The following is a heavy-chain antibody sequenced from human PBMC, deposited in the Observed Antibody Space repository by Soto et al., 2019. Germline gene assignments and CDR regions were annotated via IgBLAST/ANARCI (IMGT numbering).Heavy chain of an antibody. D-gene: IGHD3-22*01. J-gene: IGHJ4*02. CDR1: GFTFSSYG. CDR3: ARDTYYYDSSGYYYSFYFDY. Sequence: QVQLVESGGGVVQPGRYLRLSCAASGFTFSSYGMHWVRQAPGKGLEWVAVIWYDGSNKYYADSVKGRFTISRDNSKNTLYLQMNSLRAEDTAVYYCARDTYYYDSSGYYYSFYFDYWGQGTLVTVSS. V-gene: IGHV3-33*01. CDR2: IWYDGSNK.